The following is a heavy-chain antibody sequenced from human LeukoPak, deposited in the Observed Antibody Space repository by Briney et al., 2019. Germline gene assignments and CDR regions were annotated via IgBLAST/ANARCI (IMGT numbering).Heavy chain of an antibody. CDR3: ARDLGSGPTDY. CDR2: IIPIFGTA. J-gene: IGHJ4*02. Sequence: EASVKVSCKASGGTFSSYAISWVRQAPGQGLEWMGGIIPIFGTANYAQKFQGRVTITADKSTSTAYMELSSLRSEDTAVYYCARDLGSGPTDYWGQGTLVTVSS. V-gene: IGHV1-69*06. CDR1: GGTFSSYA. D-gene: IGHD6-19*01.